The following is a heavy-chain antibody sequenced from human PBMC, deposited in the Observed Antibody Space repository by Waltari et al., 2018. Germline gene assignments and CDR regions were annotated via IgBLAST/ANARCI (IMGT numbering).Heavy chain of an antibody. CDR2: IKWNSGTI. J-gene: IGHJ4*02. D-gene: IGHD5-18*01. CDR1: GFIFDDYG. Sequence: VHLVESGGGLVRPGRSLRLSCAASGFIFDDYGMDGVRQAPGKGLEWVAGIKWNSGTIHYADSVKGRFTISRDNAENSLYLQMNSLTTEDTAVYYCTKDMDGATAMAPRLDFWGQGTLVTVSS. CDR3: TKDMDGATAMAPRLDF. V-gene: IGHV3-9*01.